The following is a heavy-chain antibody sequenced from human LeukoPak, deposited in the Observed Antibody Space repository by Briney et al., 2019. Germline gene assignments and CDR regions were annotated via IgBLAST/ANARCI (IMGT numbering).Heavy chain of an antibody. D-gene: IGHD2-2*01. J-gene: IGHJ5*02. CDR1: GFTVDSNY. CDR2: IYSGGST. CDR3: ARVVSGWFDP. Sequence: GGSLRLSCAASGFTVDSNYLSWVRQAPGKGLEWVSVIYSGGSTYYADSVKGRFTISRDNSKNTLYLQMNSLRAEDTAVYYCARVVSGWFDPWGQGTLVTVSS. V-gene: IGHV3-53*01.